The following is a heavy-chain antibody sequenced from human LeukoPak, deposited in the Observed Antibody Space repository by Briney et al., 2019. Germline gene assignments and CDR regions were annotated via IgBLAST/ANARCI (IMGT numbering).Heavy chain of an antibody. Sequence: GGSLRLSCVVSGFGFSDSYMTWIRQTPGKGLEWLAYISGSGSDMYYADSVKGRFTISRDNAKNSLYLQMNSLRPDDTALYYCSTDPRLLIYWGHGTLVTVSS. CDR1: GFGFSDSY. CDR3: STDPRLLIY. V-gene: IGHV3-11*01. J-gene: IGHJ4*01. CDR2: ISGSGSDM. D-gene: IGHD2-8*01.